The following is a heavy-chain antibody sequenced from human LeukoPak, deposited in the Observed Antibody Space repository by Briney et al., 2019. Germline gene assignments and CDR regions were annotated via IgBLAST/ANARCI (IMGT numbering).Heavy chain of an antibody. CDR2: INHSGST. J-gene: IGHJ4*02. CDR3: ARGYYGEEYYFDY. CDR1: GGSFSGYY. V-gene: IGHV4-34*01. Sequence: SETLSLTCVVYGGSFSGYYWSWIRQPPGKGLEWIGEINHSGSTNYNPSLKSRVTISVDTSKNQFSLKLSSVTAADTAVYYCARGYYGEEYYFDYWGQGTLVTVSS. D-gene: IGHD4-17*01.